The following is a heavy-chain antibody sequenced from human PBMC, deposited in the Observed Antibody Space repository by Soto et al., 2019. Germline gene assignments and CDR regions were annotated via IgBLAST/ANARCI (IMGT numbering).Heavy chain of an antibody. D-gene: IGHD3-16*01. V-gene: IGHV3-33*01. Sequence: GGSLRLSCAASGFTFSGFGMHWVRQAPGKGLEWVAIIWYDGSDKYYADSVKGRFTISRDNSKNTLYLQMNSLRAEDTAVYHCAFGNLSYYFDFWGQGTPVTVSS. CDR2: IWYDGSDK. CDR1: GFTFSGFG. CDR3: AFGNLSYYFDF. J-gene: IGHJ4*02.